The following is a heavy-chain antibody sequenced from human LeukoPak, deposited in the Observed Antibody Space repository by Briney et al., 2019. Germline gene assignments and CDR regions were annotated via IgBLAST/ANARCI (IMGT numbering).Heavy chain of an antibody. D-gene: IGHD3-10*01. CDR2: IRSKANSYAT. V-gene: IGHV3-73*01. CDR3: TRLQWFGELLGFDP. CDR1: GFTFSGSA. J-gene: IGHJ5*02. Sequence: GGSLRLSWAASGFTFSGSAMHWVRQASGKGLEWVGRIRSKANSYATAYAASVKGRFTISRDDSKNTAYLQMNSLKTEDTAVYYCTRLQWFGELLGFDPWGQGTLVTVSS.